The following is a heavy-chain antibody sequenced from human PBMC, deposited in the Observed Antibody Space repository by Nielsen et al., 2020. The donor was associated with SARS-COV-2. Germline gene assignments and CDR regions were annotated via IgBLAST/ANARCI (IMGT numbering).Heavy chain of an antibody. V-gene: IGHV4-30-4*01. J-gene: IGHJ6*03. CDR2: IYYSGST. Sequence: WIRQPPGKGLEWIGYIYYSGSTYYNPSLKSRVTISLATSKNQFSLKLSSVTAADTAVYYCARGETSRSLFGYFMDVWGKGTTVTVSS. D-gene: IGHD3-10*01. CDR3: ARGETSRSLFGYFMDV.